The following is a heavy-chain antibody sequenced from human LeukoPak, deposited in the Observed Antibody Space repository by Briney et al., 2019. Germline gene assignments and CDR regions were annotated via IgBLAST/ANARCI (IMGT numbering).Heavy chain of an antibody. CDR3: ARVSLGNEPGSPQNYYYYGMDV. V-gene: IGHV1-69*13. Sequence: SVKVSCKASGGTFSSYAISWVRQAPGQGLEWMGGIIPIFGTANYAQKFQGRVTITADESTSTAYMELSSLRSEDTAVHYCARVSLGNEPGSPQNYYYYGMDVWGQGTAVTVSS. J-gene: IGHJ6*02. CDR1: GGTFSSYA. CDR2: IIPIFGTA.